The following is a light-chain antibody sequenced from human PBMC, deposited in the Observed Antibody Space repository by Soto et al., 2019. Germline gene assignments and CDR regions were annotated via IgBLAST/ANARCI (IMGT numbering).Light chain of an antibody. J-gene: IGKJ2*01. CDR3: MQATQPYP. CDR2: MIS. Sequence: DFVMTQTPLSSPVTLGQPASISCRSSQSLVHSEGNTYLSWLHQRPGQPPRLLNYMISNRFSGVPDRFSGSGEGTDFTLKISRVEAEDVGFYYCMQATQPYPFEQGTKLEIK. CDR1: QSLVHSEGNTY. V-gene: IGKV2-24*01.